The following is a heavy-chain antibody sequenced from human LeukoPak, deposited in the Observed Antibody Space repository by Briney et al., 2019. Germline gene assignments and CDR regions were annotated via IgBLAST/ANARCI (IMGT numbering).Heavy chain of an antibody. V-gene: IGHV4-30-2*01. CDR2: IYHSGST. CDR3: AREGYDILTGIGYFDL. J-gene: IGHJ2*01. Sequence: PSETLSLTCAGSGHSISSGGYSWGWIRQPPGKGLEWIGYIYHSGSTYYNPSLKSRVTISVDRSKNQFSLKLSSVTAADTAVYYCAREGYDILTGIGYFDLWGRGTLVTVSS. D-gene: IGHD3-9*01. CDR1: GHSISSGGYS.